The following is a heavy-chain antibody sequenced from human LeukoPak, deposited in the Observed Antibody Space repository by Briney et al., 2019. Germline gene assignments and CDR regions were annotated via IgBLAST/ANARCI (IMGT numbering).Heavy chain of an antibody. CDR3: ARNILFAFDI. CDR1: GFTFSSFW. CDR2: INSDGYST. Sequence: PGGSLRLSCAASGFTFSSFWMHWVRQAPGKGLVWVSVINSDGYSTNYADSVKGRFTISRDNSENTLYLQVNSLRAEDTAMYYCARNILFAFDIWGQGTMVTVSS. V-gene: IGHV3-74*01. J-gene: IGHJ3*02.